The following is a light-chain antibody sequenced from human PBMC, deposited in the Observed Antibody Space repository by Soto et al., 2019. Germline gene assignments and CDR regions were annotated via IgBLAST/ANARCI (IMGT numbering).Light chain of an antibody. J-gene: IGKJ1*01. CDR1: QSVFFNSNNMNY. V-gene: IGKV4-1*01. CDR3: QQYYNIPPT. Sequence: DIVMTQSPDSLAVSLGERATINCKSSQSVFFNSNNMNYLAWYQQKPGQPPMLLIYWASTRESGVPDRFSGSGSGTDFTLTISSLQAEDVAVYYCQQYYNIPPTFGQGTKVEI. CDR2: WAS.